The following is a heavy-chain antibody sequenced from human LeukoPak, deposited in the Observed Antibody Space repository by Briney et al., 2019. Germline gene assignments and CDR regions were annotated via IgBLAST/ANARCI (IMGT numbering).Heavy chain of an antibody. D-gene: IGHD2-2*01. V-gene: IGHV3-48*01. J-gene: IGHJ4*02. CDR1: RFTFNSYN. Sequence: PGGSLRLSCTASRFTFNSYNMNWVRQAPGKGLEWVSYIKSSSTTIYYADSVKGRFTISRDNAKNSLYLQMNSLRAEDTAVYYCAKDLPAAYFDYWGQGTLVTVSS. CDR2: IKSSSTTI. CDR3: AKDLPAAYFDY.